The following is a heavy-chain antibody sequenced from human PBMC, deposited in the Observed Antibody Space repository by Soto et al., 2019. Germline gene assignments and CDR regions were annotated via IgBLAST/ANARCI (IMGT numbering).Heavy chain of an antibody. J-gene: IGHJ6*04. CDR3: ARDYRCIGCGYYYGMDV. CDR2: IYYSGST. V-gene: IGHV4-31*03. CDR1: GGSIRSGGYY. Sequence: QVQLQESGPGLVKPSQTLSLTCTVSGGSIRSGGYYWRWIRQHPGKGLEWIGYIYYSGSTYYNPSLKSRVTISLDTSKHQFSLKLSSVTSAYTAVYYCARDYRCIGCGYYYGMDVCGKGTTVTVSS. D-gene: IGHD2-8*01.